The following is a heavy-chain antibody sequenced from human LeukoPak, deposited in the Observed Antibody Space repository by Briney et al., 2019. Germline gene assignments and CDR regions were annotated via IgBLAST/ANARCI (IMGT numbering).Heavy chain of an antibody. V-gene: IGHV3-9*01. D-gene: IGHD6-19*01. CDR3: AKGALYSSGWYGPYDY. J-gene: IGHJ4*02. CDR1: GFTFDEYA. CDR2: ISWNSGSI. Sequence: GGSLRLSCAASGFTFDEYARHWVRQAPGKGLEWVSGISWNSGSIGYADSVKGRFTISRDNAKNSLYLQMNSLRAEDTALYYCAKGALYSSGWYGPYDYWGQGTLVTVSS.